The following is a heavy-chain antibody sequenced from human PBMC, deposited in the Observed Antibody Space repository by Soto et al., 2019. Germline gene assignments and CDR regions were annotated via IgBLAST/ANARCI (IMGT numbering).Heavy chain of an antibody. CDR3: ARPLGITGRPESGRFDP. D-gene: IGHD1-20*01. Sequence: PGGSLRLSCAASGFSFGRYWMSWVRQAPGKGLEWVANIKEDGNEKYYVDSVKGRFTISRDNAKNSLYLQMNSLRADDTAVYYCARPLGITGRPESGRFDPWCQGPLVTVSS. V-gene: IGHV3-7*01. CDR2: IKEDGNEK. CDR1: GFSFGRYW. J-gene: IGHJ5*02.